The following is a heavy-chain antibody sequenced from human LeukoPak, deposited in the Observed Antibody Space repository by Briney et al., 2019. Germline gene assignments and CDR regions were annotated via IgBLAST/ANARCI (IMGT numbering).Heavy chain of an antibody. CDR3: ARVEGGTYFDYYYMDV. D-gene: IGHD3-16*01. V-gene: IGHV4-61*09. J-gene: IGHJ6*03. CDR2: IYTSGTT. CDR1: GGSISSGSYY. Sequence: SETLSLTCTVSGGSISSGSYYWTWIRQPAGRGLEWIGHIYTSGTTNYNPSLKSRVTIPVDTSKKQFSLKLSSVTAADTAVYYCARVEGGTYFDYYYMDVWGKGTTVTVSS.